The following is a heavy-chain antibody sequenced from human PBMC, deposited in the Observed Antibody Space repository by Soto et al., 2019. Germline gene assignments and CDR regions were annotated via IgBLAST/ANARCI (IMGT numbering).Heavy chain of an antibody. CDR3: ARMGWAIFGVDEPS. J-gene: IGHJ5*02. CDR2: IYYSGST. V-gene: IGHV4-31*03. D-gene: IGHD3-3*01. Sequence: QVQLQESGPGLVKPSQTLSLTCTVSGGSISSGGYYWSWIRQHPGKGLEWIGYIYYSGSTYYNPSLKSRVTISVDTSKNQFSLKLRSVTAADTAVYYCARMGWAIFGVDEPSWGQGTLVTVSS. CDR1: GGSISSGGYY.